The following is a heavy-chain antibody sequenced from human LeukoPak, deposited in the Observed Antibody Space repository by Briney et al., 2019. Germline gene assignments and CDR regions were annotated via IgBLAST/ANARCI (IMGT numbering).Heavy chain of an antibody. CDR3: ARAGDSSGYSAYYYYYGMDV. CDR1: GGSISSGGYY. Sequence: SETLSFTCTVSGGSISSGGYYWSWIRQHPGKGLEWIGYIYCSGSTYYNPSLKSRVTISVDTSKNQFSLKLSSVTAADTAVYYCARAGDSSGYSAYYYYYGMDVWGQGTTVTVSS. J-gene: IGHJ6*02. CDR2: IYCSGST. D-gene: IGHD3-22*01. V-gene: IGHV4-31*03.